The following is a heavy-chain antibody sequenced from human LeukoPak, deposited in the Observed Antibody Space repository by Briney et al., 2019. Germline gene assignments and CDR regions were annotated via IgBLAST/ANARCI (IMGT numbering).Heavy chain of an antibody. V-gene: IGHV1-18*01. CDR2: ISTYDGDA. Sequence: ASVKVSCKASGYSFTSYGITWVRQAPGQGLEWMGWISTYDGDANYAQQLQGRVTMTTDTSTITAYMELRSLRSDDTAVYYCARAPSGFTYGPGDHWGQGTLVTVSS. D-gene: IGHD5-18*01. CDR3: ARAPSGFTYGPGDH. CDR1: GYSFTSYG. J-gene: IGHJ4*02.